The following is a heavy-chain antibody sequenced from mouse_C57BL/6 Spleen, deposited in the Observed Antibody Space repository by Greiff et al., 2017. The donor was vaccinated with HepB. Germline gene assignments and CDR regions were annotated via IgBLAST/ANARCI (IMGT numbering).Heavy chain of an antibody. D-gene: IGHD4-1*01. CDR3: TGAGTNFDY. Sequence: VQLQQSGAELVRPGASVTLSCKASGYTFTDYEMLWVKQTPVHGLEWIGAIDPETGGTAYNQKFKGKAILTADKSSSTAYMELRSLTSEDSAVYYCTGAGTNFDYWGQGTTLTVSS. V-gene: IGHV1-15*01. CDR2: IDPETGGT. J-gene: IGHJ2*01. CDR1: GYTFTDYE.